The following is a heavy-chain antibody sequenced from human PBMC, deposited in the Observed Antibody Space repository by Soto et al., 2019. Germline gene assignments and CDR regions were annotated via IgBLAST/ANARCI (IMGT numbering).Heavy chain of an antibody. Sequence: ASATLSCAARGVAFSSYTIRWVRHSPDQGLEWMGRIIPILGIANYAQKFQGRVTITADKSTSTAYMELSSLRSEDTAVYYCARDSSTVNTLVGLFWFDHWGKGTLVTVPQ. CDR1: GVAFSSYT. D-gene: IGHD4-17*01. V-gene: IGHV1-69*04. CDR3: ARDSSTVNTLVGLFWFDH. J-gene: IGHJ5*02. CDR2: IIPILGIA.